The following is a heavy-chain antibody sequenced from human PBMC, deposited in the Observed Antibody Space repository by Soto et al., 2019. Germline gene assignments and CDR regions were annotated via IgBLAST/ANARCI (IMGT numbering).Heavy chain of an antibody. Sequence: QVQLQESGPGMVKPSQTLSLTCTVSGGSISSGGYYWSWIRQHPGKGLEWIGYIYYSGSTYYNPSHKSRVTISVDTSKNQFTLKLSSLTAVDTAVYYCARDKGSGLTSGWGQGNLVTVSS. V-gene: IGHV4-31*03. CDR1: GGSISSGGYY. CDR3: ARDKGSGLTSG. CDR2: IYYSGST. D-gene: IGHD6-19*01. J-gene: IGHJ4*02.